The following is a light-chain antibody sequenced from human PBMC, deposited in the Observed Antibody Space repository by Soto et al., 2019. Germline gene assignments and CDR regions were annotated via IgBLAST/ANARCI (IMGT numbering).Light chain of an antibody. CDR2: DAS. J-gene: IGKJ1*01. V-gene: IGKV1-5*01. CDR1: QSLGIW. CDR3: QEYNSYSGT. Sequence: DIKLTHSLSTLSACLPDGEGMXWWASQSLGIWLAWHQQKPGKAPKLLIYDASTLKSGVPSRFSGSGSGTKFTLTISSLQPDDFATYYCQEYNSYSGTFGQGTKVDTK.